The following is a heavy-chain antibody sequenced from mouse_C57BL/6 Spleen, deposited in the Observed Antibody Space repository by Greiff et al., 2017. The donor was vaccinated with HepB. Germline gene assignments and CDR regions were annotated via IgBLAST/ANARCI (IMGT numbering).Heavy chain of an antibody. CDR1: GYTFTSYW. D-gene: IGHD2-2*01. J-gene: IGHJ3*01. V-gene: IGHV1-64*01. CDR2: IHPNSGST. Sequence: QVQLQQPGAELVKPGASVKLSCKASGYTFTSYWMHWVKQRPGQGLEWIGMIHPNSGSTNYNEKFKGKATLTVDKSSSTAYMQLSSLTSEDSAVYSCARSEEVTSFAYWGQGTLVTVSA. CDR3: ARSEEVTSFAY.